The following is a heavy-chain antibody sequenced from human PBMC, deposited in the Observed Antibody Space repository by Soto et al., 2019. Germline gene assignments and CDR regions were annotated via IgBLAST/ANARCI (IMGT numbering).Heavy chain of an antibody. CDR1: GFTFSSYA. CDR3: AKDLGGYCSSTSCYPFDY. CDR2: ISGSGGST. Sequence: PGGSLRLSCAASGFTFSSYAMSWVRQAPGKGLEWVSAISGSGGSTYYADSVKGRFTISRDNSKNTLYLQMNSLRAEDTAVYYCAKDLGGYCSSTSCYPFDYWGQGTLVTVSS. J-gene: IGHJ4*02. V-gene: IGHV3-23*01. D-gene: IGHD2-2*01.